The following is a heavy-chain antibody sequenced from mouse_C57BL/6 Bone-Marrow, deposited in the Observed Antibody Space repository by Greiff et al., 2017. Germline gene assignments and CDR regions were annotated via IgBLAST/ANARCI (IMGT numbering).Heavy chain of an antibody. CDR3: ARGGYPHYYAMDY. CDR1: GFTFSDYG. V-gene: IGHV5-17*01. J-gene: IGHJ4*01. Sequence: EVNVVESGGGLVKPGGSLKLSCAASGFTFSDYGMHWVRQAPEKGLEWVAYISSGSSTIYYADTVKGRFTISRDNAKNTLFLQMTSLRSEDTAMYYCARGGYPHYYAMDYWGQGTSVTVSS. D-gene: IGHD2-2*01. CDR2: ISSGSSTI.